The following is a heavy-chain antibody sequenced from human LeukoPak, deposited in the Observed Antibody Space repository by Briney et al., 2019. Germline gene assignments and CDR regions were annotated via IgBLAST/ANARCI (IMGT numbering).Heavy chain of an antibody. V-gene: IGHV1-18*01. J-gene: IGHJ5*02. D-gene: IGHD2-2*01. CDR1: GYTFTSYG. CDR2: ISAYNGNT. CDR3: ARGFVVVPAARTEYNWFDP. Sequence: ASVKVSCKASGYTFTSYGISWVRQAPGQGLEWMGWISAYNGNTNYAQKLQGRVTMTTDTSTSTAYMELRSLRSDDTAVYYCARGFVVVPAARTEYNWFDPWGQGTLVTVTS.